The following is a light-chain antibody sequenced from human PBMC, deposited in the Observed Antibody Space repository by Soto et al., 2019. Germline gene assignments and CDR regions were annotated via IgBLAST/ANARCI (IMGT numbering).Light chain of an antibody. CDR1: QSVSSSY. CDR2: GAS. J-gene: IGKJ2*01. V-gene: IGKV3-20*01. CDR3: QQYGSSPYT. Sequence: EIVLTQSPGTLSLSPGERATLSCRASQSVSSSYLAWYQQKPGQAPRLLIYGASSRATGIPDRFSGSGSGTDLTLNISRLEPEDFAVYYCQQYGSSPYTFRQGTTLEIK.